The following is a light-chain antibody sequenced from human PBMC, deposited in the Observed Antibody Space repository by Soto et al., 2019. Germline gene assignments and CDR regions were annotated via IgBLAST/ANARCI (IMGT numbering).Light chain of an antibody. CDR3: QQYDSSPS. J-gene: IGKJ3*01. CDR2: GAS. V-gene: IGKV3-20*01. CDR1: QSVSSSY. Sequence: EIVLTQSPGTLSLSPGERATLSCRASQSVSSSYLAWYQQRPGQAPRLLIYGASSRAAGIPDRFSGSGSGTHFALTIARLEPEDFAVYYCQQYDSSPSFGPGTKVDIK.